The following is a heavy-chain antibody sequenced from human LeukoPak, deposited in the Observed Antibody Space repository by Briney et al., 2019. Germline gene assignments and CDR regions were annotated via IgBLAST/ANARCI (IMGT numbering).Heavy chain of an antibody. CDR3: AREVDSSGWSLDY. Sequence: PGRSLRLSCAASGFTFSSYGMHWVRQAPGKGLEGVAVIWYDGSNKYYADSVKGRFTISRDNSKNTLYLQMNSLRAEDTAVYYCAREVDSSGWSLDYWGQGTLVTVSS. D-gene: IGHD6-19*01. V-gene: IGHV3-33*01. CDR2: IWYDGSNK. J-gene: IGHJ4*02. CDR1: GFTFSSYG.